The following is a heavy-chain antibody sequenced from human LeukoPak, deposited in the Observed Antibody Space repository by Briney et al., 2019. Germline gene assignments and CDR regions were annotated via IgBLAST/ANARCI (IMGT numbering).Heavy chain of an antibody. Sequence: PSETLSLTCTVSGGSVSSGSYYWSWIRQPPGKGLEWIGYIYYSGSTNYNPSLKSRVTISVDTSKNQFSLKLSSVTAADTAVYYCARDRLLPKGDDAFDIWGQGTMVTVSS. V-gene: IGHV4-61*01. CDR1: GGSVSSGSYY. D-gene: IGHD3-10*01. CDR3: ARDRLLPKGDDAFDI. CDR2: IYYSGST. J-gene: IGHJ3*02.